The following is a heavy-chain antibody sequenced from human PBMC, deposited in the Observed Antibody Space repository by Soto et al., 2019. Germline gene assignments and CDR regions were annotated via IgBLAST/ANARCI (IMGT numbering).Heavy chain of an antibody. V-gene: IGHV3-30-3*01. D-gene: IGHD3-3*01. CDR2: ISHDGTNR. CDR1: GFAFNIYA. J-gene: IGHJ4*02. Sequence: QPGGSLRLSCAASGFAFNIYAIHWVRQAPGKGLEWVAVISHDGTNRYYTDSVRGRFTISRDNSKNTVYLEMDSLRADDTAVYYCARSSGVPTPDFDYWGQGTLVTVS. CDR3: ARSSGVPTPDFDY.